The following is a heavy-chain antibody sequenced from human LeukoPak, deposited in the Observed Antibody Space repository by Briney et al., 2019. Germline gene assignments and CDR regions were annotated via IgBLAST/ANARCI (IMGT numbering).Heavy chain of an antibody. CDR3: ARRVGATYYFDW. D-gene: IGHD1-26*01. V-gene: IGHV3-48*01. CDR1: EFTFITYS. CDR2: ISSGSNTI. J-gene: IGHJ4*02. Sequence: GGSLRLSCVASEFTFITYSMNWVRQAPGKGLEWISYISSGSNTIYYADSVKGRFTISRDNAKNSLYLQMNSLRAEDMAVYYCARRVGATYYFDWWGQGTLVTVSS.